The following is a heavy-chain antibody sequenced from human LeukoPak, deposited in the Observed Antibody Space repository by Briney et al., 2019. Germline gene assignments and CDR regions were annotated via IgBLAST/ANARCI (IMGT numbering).Heavy chain of an antibody. V-gene: IGHV3-30*18. CDR2: ISYDGSNK. J-gene: IGHJ6*02. CDR3: AKVVATIGGYYGMDV. Sequence: LRPSCAASGFTFSCYGMQWVRAAPRKGLEWVAVISYDGSNKYYAESVKGRLTISRDNSKNTLYLQMNSLRAEDTAVYYCAKVVATIGGYYGMDVWGQGTTVTVPS. D-gene: IGHD2-15*01. CDR1: GFTFSCYG.